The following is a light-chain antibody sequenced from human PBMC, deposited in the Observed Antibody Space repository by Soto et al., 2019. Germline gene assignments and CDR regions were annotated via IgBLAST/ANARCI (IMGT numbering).Light chain of an antibody. CDR2: AAS. Sequence: DIQRTQSPASLSASVGDSLTITCRASQSIVTYLNWYLQKPGKAPKLLIYAASNLQSGVQSRVRGSGSGTEFTLTISSLQPDDFETYYCLQANTFPITFGQGTRLEI. J-gene: IGKJ5*01. CDR3: LQANTFPIT. CDR1: QSIVTY. V-gene: IGKV1-39*01.